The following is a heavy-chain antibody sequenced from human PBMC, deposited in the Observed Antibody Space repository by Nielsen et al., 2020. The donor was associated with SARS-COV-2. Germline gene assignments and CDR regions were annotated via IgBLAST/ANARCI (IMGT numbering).Heavy chain of an antibody. V-gene: IGHV3-66*01. CDR2: IYSGGST. CDR3: AKDHLSSGWTYYYYYYGMDV. J-gene: IGHJ6*02. D-gene: IGHD6-19*01. CDR1: GFTVSSNY. Sequence: GESLKISCAASGFTVSSNYMSWVRQAPGKGLEWVSVIYSGGSTYYADSVKGRFTISRDNSKNTLYLQMNSLRAEDTAVYYCAKDHLSSGWTYYYYYYGMDVWGQGTTVTVSS.